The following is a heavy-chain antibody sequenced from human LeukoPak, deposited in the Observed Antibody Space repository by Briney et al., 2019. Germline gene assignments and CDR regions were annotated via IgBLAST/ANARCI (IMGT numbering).Heavy chain of an antibody. D-gene: IGHD5-18*01. V-gene: IGHV3-53*01. J-gene: IGHJ5*02. Sequence: GGSLRLSCTVSGFTVSSNSMSWVRQAPGKGLEWVSFIYSDNTHYSDSVKGRFTISRDNAKNTLYLQMNSLRAEDTAVYYCAREEGDEYSYGSNWFDPWGQGTLVTVSS. CDR2: IYSDNT. CDR3: AREEGDEYSYGSNWFDP. CDR1: GFTVSSNS.